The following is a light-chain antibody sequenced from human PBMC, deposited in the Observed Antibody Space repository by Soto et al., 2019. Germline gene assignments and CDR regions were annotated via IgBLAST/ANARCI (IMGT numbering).Light chain of an antibody. CDR3: QQYGSSPR. CDR2: GAS. Sequence: EIVLTPSPGTLSLSPGERATLSCRASQSVSSSYLAWYQQKPGQAPRLLIYGASSRATGIPDRFSGSGSVTDFTLTISRLEPEDFAVYYCQQYGSSPRFGPGTKVDIK. CDR1: QSVSSSY. J-gene: IGKJ3*01. V-gene: IGKV3-20*01.